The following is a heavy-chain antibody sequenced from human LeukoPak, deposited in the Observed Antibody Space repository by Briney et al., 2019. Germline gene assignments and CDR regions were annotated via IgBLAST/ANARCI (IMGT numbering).Heavy chain of an antibody. CDR3: TRDGLHTAHFDY. CDR2: VSDSRDV. V-gene: IGHV3-69-1*01. Sequence: GGSLRLSCAASGFTFSDYWMYWVRQAPGKGLEWVSTVSDSRDVHYSDSVKGRFTISRDNARNSLYLQMNSLRDEDTAVYYCTRDGLHTAHFDYWGQGTLVTVSS. CDR1: GFTFSDYW. J-gene: IGHJ4*02. D-gene: IGHD5-18*01.